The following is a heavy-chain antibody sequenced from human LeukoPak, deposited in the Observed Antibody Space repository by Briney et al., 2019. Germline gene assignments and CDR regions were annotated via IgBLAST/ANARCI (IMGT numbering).Heavy chain of an antibody. D-gene: IGHD6-19*01. CDR3: IRPGIAVAGDLTWFDP. CDR1: GFTFSASA. V-gene: IGHV3-73*01. Sequence: PGGSLRLSCAASGFTFSASAMHWVRQASGKGLEWVGRIRSKANSYATAYAASVKGRFTISRDDSKNTAYLQTNSLKTEDTAVYYCIRPGIAVAGDLTWFDPWGQGTLVTVSS. CDR2: IRSKANSYAT. J-gene: IGHJ5*02.